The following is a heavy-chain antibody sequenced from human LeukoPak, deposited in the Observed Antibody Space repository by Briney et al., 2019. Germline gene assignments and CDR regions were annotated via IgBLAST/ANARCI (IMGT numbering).Heavy chain of an antibody. V-gene: IGHV4-59*01. CDR1: GGPITTYY. CDR2: IHNSGIT. J-gene: IGHJ5*02. Sequence: SETLSLTCTVSGGPITTYYLSWIRQPPGKGLEWIGYIHNSGITNYNPSLKSRVTISVDTSKNQFSLKLSSVTAADTAVYYCARDRYYYDSSGTRWFDPWGQGTLVTVSS. D-gene: IGHD3-22*01. CDR3: ARDRYYYDSSGTRWFDP.